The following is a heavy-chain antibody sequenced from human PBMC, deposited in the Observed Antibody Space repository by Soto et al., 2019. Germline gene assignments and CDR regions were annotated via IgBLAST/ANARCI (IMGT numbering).Heavy chain of an antibody. CDR1: GGSFSGYY. V-gene: IGHV4-34*01. J-gene: IGHJ4*02. D-gene: IGHD3-3*01. Sequence: PSETLSLTCAVYGGSFSGYYWSWIRQPPGKGLEWIGEINHSGSTNYNPSLKSRVTISVDTSKNQFSPKLSSVTAADAAVYYCARVRVLRFLVAAIDYWGQGTLVTVSS. CDR3: ARVRVLRFLVAAIDY. CDR2: INHSGST.